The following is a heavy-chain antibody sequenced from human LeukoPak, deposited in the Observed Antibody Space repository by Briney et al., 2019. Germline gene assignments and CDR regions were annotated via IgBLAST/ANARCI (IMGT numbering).Heavy chain of an antibody. CDR3: ARPLDYDILTGYCPFGY. CDR1: GGTFSSYA. Sequence: SVKVSCKASGGTFSSYAISWVRQAPGQGLEWMGGIIPIFGTANYAQKFQGRVTITADESTSTAYMELSSLGSEDTAVYYCARPLDYDILTGYCPFGYWGQGTLVTVSS. D-gene: IGHD3-9*01. CDR2: IIPIFGTA. V-gene: IGHV1-69*13. J-gene: IGHJ4*02.